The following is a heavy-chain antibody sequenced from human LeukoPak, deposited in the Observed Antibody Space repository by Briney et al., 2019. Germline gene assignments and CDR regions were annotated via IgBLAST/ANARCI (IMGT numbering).Heavy chain of an antibody. CDR3: ARRDILTGFDY. D-gene: IGHD3-9*01. CDR2: ISGSGGST. Sequence: GGSLRLSCAASGFTFSTYAMSWVRQAPGKELEWVSAISGSGGSTYYADSVKGRFTISRDNSKNTLYLQMNSLRAEDTAVYYCARRDILTGFDYWGQGTLVTVSS. CDR1: GFTFSTYA. J-gene: IGHJ4*02. V-gene: IGHV3-23*01.